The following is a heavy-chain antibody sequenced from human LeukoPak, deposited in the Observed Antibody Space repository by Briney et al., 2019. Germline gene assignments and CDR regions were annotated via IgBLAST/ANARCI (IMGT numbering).Heavy chain of an antibody. J-gene: IGHJ3*02. D-gene: IGHD3-10*01. V-gene: IGHV1-2*02. CDR2: INPNSGGT. CDR1: GYTFTGYY. Sequence: ASVTVSCKASGYTFTGYYMHWVRQAPGQGLEWMGWINPNSGGTNYAQKFQGRVTMTRDTSISTAYMELSRLRSDDTAVYYCARVHSFMVRGVSAFDIWGQGTMVTVSS. CDR3: ARVHSFMVRGVSAFDI.